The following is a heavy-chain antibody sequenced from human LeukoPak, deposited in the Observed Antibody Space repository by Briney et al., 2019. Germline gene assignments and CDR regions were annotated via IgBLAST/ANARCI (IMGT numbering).Heavy chain of an antibody. D-gene: IGHD3-3*01. CDR1: GYTFTSYA. CDR2: INTYTGNP. CDR3: ARGGYDFLCSGDYYYYYYMDV. Sequence: ASVKVSCKASGYTFTSYAMNWVRQAPGQGLEWMGWINTYTGNPTYAHGFTGRFVFSLDASVSTASLQISSLKADDTAVDFCARGGYDFLCSGDYYYYYYMDVWGKGTTVTVSS. J-gene: IGHJ6*03. V-gene: IGHV7-4-1*02.